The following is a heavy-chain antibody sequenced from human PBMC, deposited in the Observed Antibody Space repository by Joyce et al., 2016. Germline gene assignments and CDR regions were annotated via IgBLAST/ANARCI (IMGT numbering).Heavy chain of an antibody. D-gene: IGHD6-6*01. Sequence: EVQLVESGGGLVQPGGSLRPSCAASGFSFSGYWIHWVRQAPGKGLVWVARINTDGSSTRFADSVKGRFTISRDNAKNTLYLQMNSLRAEDTAVYYCVRGISARPGGPNWFDPWGQGTLVTVSS. CDR3: VRGISARPGGPNWFDP. CDR1: GFSFSGYW. V-gene: IGHV3-74*01. J-gene: IGHJ5*02. CDR2: INTDGSST.